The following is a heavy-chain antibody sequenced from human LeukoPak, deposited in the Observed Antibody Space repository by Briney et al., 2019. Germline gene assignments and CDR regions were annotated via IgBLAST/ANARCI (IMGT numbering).Heavy chain of an antibody. Sequence: PGRSLRLSCAASGFTFDDYAMHWVRQAPGKGLEWVSGISWNSGSIGYADSVKGRFTISRDNSKNTLYLQMNSLRAEDTAVYYCAKLYSGSYYFGYWGQGTLVTVSS. J-gene: IGHJ4*02. CDR3: AKLYSGSYYFGY. D-gene: IGHD1-26*01. V-gene: IGHV3-9*01. CDR1: GFTFDDYA. CDR2: ISWNSGSI.